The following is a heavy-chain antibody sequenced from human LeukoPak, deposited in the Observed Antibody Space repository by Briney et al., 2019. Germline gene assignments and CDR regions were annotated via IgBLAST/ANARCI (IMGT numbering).Heavy chain of an antibody. CDR2: INPSGST. J-gene: IGHJ5*02. D-gene: IGHD3-10*01. CDR1: GGALSGFY. Sequence: SETLSLTCAGHGGALSGFYWSRIRQSPGKGLEWIGEINPSGSTIYNPSLKSRLTMSVATTMNHFSLNLTSVTAADTAVYYCAKKRITMIRGAPFDPWGQGTLVTVSS. V-gene: IGHV4-34*01. CDR3: AKKRITMIRGAPFDP.